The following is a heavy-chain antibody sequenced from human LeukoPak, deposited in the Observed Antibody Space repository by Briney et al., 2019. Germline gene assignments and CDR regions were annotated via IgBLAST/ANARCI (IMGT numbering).Heavy chain of an antibody. D-gene: IGHD6-13*01. CDR2: ISAYNGNT. CDR3: ARVLAAADHYYGMDG. V-gene: IGHV1-18*01. Sequence: ASVKVSCKASGYTFTSYGISWVRQAPGQGLEWMGWISAYNGNTNYAQKLQGRVTMTTDTSTSTAYMELRSLRSDDTAVYYCARVLAAADHYYGMDGWGQGTTVTVSS. CDR1: GYTFTSYG. J-gene: IGHJ6*02.